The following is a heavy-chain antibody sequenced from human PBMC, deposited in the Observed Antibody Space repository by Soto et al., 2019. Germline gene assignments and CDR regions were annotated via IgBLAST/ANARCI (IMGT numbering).Heavy chain of an antibody. Sequence: QIQLVQSGPEVKKPGTSVKVSCKASGFTFTSSAVQWVRQARGQGLEWIGWIVAGNGDTNYAQKFQKRVNLTKDLSTSKGQIELSSLSTEKKAVYYCGAEVLHYYYGIDVWGQGTTVTASS. CDR2: IVAGNGDT. V-gene: IGHV1-58*01. CDR3: GAEVLHYYYGIDV. J-gene: IGHJ6*02. CDR1: GFTFTSSA.